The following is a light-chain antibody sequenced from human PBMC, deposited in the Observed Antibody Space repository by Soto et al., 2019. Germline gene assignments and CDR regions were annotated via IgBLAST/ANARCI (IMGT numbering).Light chain of an antibody. CDR1: QSVSSSF. CDR2: GAS. CDR3: PQDGNSPKT. J-gene: IGKJ5*01. Sequence: MVLTQAPGTMSVSPGGRASLSGRASQSVSSSFLAWYQQKPGQAPRLLIYGASSRATGIPDRFSGTGSATDVSLTISRLEPEDFPLYCCPQDGNSPKTFGQGTRLEI. V-gene: IGKV3-20*01.